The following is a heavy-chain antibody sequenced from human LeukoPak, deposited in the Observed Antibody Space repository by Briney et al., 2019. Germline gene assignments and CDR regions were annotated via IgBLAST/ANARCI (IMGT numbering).Heavy chain of an antibody. V-gene: IGHV1-2*02. J-gene: IGHJ4*02. D-gene: IGHD3-3*01. CDR3: ASESSIATLDYYFDY. CDR1: GYTFTSYY. CDR2: INPNSGGT. Sequence: ASVKVSCKASGYTFTSYYMHWVRQAPGQGLEWMGWINPNSGGTNYAQKFQGRVTMTRDTSISTAYMELSRLRSDDTAVYYCASESSIATLDYYFDYWGQGTLVTVSS.